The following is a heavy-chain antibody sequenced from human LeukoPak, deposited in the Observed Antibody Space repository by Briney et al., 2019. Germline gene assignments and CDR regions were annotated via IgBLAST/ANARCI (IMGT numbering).Heavy chain of an antibody. D-gene: IGHD3-9*01. Sequence: ASVKVSCKASGYTFTSYAMHWVRQAPGQRLEWMGWINTGNGNTKYSQKFQGRVTITRDTSANTTYMELSSLRSEDTAVYYCERDYYDILTGYPQGMDVWGKGTTVTVSS. CDR2: INTGNGNT. CDR3: ERDYYDILTGYPQGMDV. CDR1: GYTFTSYA. V-gene: IGHV1-3*04. J-gene: IGHJ6*04.